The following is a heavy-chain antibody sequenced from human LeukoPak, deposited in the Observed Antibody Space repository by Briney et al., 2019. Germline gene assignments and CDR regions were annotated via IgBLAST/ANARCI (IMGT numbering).Heavy chain of an antibody. CDR3: ARENPSGYYNRPIDY. V-gene: IGHV4-59*01. D-gene: IGHD3-22*01. Sequence: SETLSLTCTVSGGSISSYYWGWIRQPPGKGLEWLGYIFYTGGANYNPSLKSRVIISVATSTNQFSLKLSSVTAADTAIYYCARENPSGYYNRPIDYWGQGTLVTVSS. J-gene: IGHJ4*02. CDR1: GGSISSYY. CDR2: IFYTGGA.